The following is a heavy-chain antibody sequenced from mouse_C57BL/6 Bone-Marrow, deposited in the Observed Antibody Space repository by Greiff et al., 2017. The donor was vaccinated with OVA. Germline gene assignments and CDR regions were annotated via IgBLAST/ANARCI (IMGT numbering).Heavy chain of an antibody. V-gene: IGHV14-4*01. CDR1: GFNIKDDY. CDR3: TPGLPDY. J-gene: IGHJ2*01. Sequence: EVQLQESGAELVRPGASVKLSCTASGFNIKDDYMHWVKQRPEQGLEWIGWIDPENGDTEYASKFQGKATITADTSSNTAYLQLSSLTSEDTAVYYCTPGLPDYWGQGTTLTVSS. D-gene: IGHD2-4*01. CDR2: IDPENGDT.